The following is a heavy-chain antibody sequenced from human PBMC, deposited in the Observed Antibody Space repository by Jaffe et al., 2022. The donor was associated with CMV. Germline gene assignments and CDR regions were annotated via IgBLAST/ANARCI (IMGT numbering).Heavy chain of an antibody. CDR3: ASPSGPNLHNFDI. CDR2: IYPGDSDT. D-gene: IGHD1-26*01. J-gene: IGHJ3*02. V-gene: IGHV5-51*01. Sequence: EVLLVQSGAELKKPGESLKISCKGSGYSFTSSWIGWVRQMPGKGLEWMGIIYPGDSDTRYSPSFQGQVTMSVDKSISTAYLQWSSLKASDTAMYFCASPSGPNLHNFDIWGQGTMVTVSS. CDR1: GYSFTSSW.